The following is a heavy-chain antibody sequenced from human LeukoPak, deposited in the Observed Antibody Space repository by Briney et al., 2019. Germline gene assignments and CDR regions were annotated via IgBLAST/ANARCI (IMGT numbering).Heavy chain of an antibody. Sequence: GASVQVTCKASGYTFTGYYLHWVRQAPGQGLEWMGWINPTSGGTNYAQTFQGRVTMTRDTYISTAYMELSRLRSDDTAMYYCARDRGTYCSSASSYSKSWFDPWGEGTLVTVSS. CDR2: INPTSGGT. V-gene: IGHV1-2*02. CDR3: ARDRGTYCSSASSYSKSWFDP. J-gene: IGHJ5*02. CDR1: GYTFTGYY. D-gene: IGHD2-2*01.